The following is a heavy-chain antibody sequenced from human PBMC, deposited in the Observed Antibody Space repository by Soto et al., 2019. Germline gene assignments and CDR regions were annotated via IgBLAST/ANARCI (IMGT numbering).Heavy chain of an antibody. CDR3: TTDLQQYYYGMDV. Sequence: GGSLRLSCAASGFTFINAWMRWVRQAPGKGLEWVGRIKSKTDGGTTDYAAPVKGRFTISRDDSKNTLYLQMNSLKTEDTAVYYCTTDLQQYYYGMDVWGQGTTVTVSS. V-gene: IGHV3-15*01. J-gene: IGHJ6*02. CDR2: IKSKTDGGTT. CDR1: GFTFINAW.